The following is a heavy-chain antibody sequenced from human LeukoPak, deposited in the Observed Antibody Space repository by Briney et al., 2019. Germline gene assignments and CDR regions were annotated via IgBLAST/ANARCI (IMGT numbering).Heavy chain of an antibody. CDR1: GFTFSSYEM. J-gene: IGHJ5*02. Sequence: PGGSLRLSCAASGFTFSSYEMNWVRQAPGKGLEWIGEIYHSGSTNYNPSLKSRVTISVDKSKNEFFLKLTSVTAADTAVYFCARGGSGSYVVDPWGQGTLVIVSS. D-gene: IGHD3-10*01. CDR2: IYHSGST. V-gene: IGHV4-4*01. CDR3: ARGGSGSYVVDP.